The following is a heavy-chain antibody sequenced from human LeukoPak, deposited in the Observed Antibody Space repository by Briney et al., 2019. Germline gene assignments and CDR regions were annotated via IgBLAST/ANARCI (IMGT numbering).Heavy chain of an antibody. CDR2: INHSGST. D-gene: IGHD3-10*01. J-gene: IGHJ6*03. CDR3: ARVRVLWFGPKYYYYYYYMDV. CDR1: GGSITSYY. Sequence: SETLSLTCTVSGGSITSYYWSWIRQPPGKGLEWIGEINHSGSTNYNPSLKSRVTISVDTSKNQFSLKLSSVTAADTAVYYCARVRVLWFGPKYYYYYYYMDVWGKGTTVTVSS. V-gene: IGHV4-34*01.